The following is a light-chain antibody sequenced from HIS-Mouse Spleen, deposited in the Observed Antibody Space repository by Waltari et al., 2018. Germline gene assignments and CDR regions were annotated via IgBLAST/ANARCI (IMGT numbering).Light chain of an antibody. CDR2: EGS. V-gene: IGLV2-23*01. Sequence: QSALTQPASVSGSPGQSITISRPGTGSDVGCYNLGAWYQQHPGKAPKLMIYEGSKRPSGVSNRFSGSKSGNTASLTISGLQAEDEADYYCCSYAGSSTWVFGGGTKLTVL. CDR1: GSDVGCYNL. J-gene: IGLJ3*02. CDR3: CSYAGSSTWV.